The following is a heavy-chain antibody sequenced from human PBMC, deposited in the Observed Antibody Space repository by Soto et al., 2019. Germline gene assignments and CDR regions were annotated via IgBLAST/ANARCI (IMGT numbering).Heavy chain of an antibody. D-gene: IGHD3-16*02. CDR2: IYYSGST. Sequence: SETLSLTCTVSGGSISSGGYYWSWIRQHPGKGLGWIGYIYYSGSTYYNPSLKSRVTISVDTSKNQFSLKLSSVTAADTAVYYCASTELRLGELSLFYWGQGTLVTVSS. V-gene: IGHV4-31*03. J-gene: IGHJ4*02. CDR1: GGSISSGGYY. CDR3: ASTELRLGELSLFY.